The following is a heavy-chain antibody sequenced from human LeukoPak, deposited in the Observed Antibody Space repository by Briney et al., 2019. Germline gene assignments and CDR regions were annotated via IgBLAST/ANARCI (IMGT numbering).Heavy chain of an antibody. Sequence: GGSLRLSCAASGFTFSSYGMHWVRQAPGKGLEWVAVISYDGSNKYYADSVKGRFTISRDNSKNTLYLQMNSLRAEDTAVYYCAKTPAGRIAVAGHHFDYWGQGTLVTVSS. V-gene: IGHV3-30*18. J-gene: IGHJ4*02. CDR3: AKTPAGRIAVAGHHFDY. D-gene: IGHD6-19*01. CDR2: ISYDGSNK. CDR1: GFTFSSYG.